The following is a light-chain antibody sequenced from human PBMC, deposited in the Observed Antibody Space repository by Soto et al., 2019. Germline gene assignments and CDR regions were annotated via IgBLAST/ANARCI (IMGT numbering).Light chain of an antibody. J-gene: IGKJ4*01. CDR3: QQLNSYHALT. CDR1: QTISSW. CDR2: KAS. V-gene: IGKV1-5*03. Sequence: DIQMTQSPSTLSGSVGDRVTITCRASQTISSWLAWYQQKPGKAPKLLIYKASTLKSGVPSRFSGSGSGTEFTLTISSLQPEDFATYYCQQLNSYHALTFGGGTKVDIK.